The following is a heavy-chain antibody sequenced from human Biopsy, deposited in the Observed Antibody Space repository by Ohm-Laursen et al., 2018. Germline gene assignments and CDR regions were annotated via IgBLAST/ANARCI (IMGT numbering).Heavy chain of an antibody. CDR3: ANGQAPDGYNYAFDI. CDR2: ISWNSGRI. CDR1: GFNFDDFA. Sequence: SLRLSCAASGFNFDDFAMHWVRQTPGKGLEWVSGISWNSGRIAYADSVKGRFTISRDNAKNSLYLQMNSLRAEDTALNYCANGQAPDGYNYAFDIWGQGTMLTVSS. V-gene: IGHV3-9*01. D-gene: IGHD5-24*01. J-gene: IGHJ3*02.